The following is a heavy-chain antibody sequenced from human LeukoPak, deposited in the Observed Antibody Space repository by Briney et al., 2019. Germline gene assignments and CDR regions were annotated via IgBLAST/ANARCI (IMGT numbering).Heavy chain of an antibody. Sequence: GASVKVSCKATGYTFTGYYMHWVRQGPGQGLEWMGWINPNSGGTNYAQKFQGRVTMTRDTSISTAYMELSRLRSDDTAVYYCARVRSDHQDIVVVVAATRTGVFDYWGQGTLVTVSS. CDR3: ARVRSDHQDIVVVVAATRTGVFDY. D-gene: IGHD2-15*01. J-gene: IGHJ4*02. V-gene: IGHV1-2*02. CDR2: INPNSGGT. CDR1: GYTFTGYY.